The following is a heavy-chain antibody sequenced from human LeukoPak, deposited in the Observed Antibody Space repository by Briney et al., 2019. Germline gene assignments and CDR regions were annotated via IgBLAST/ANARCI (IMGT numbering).Heavy chain of an antibody. D-gene: IGHD3-10*01. CDR3: AKDASGTYGNFDY. J-gene: IGHJ4*02. CDR2: VSGSGDRM. Sequence: GGSLRLSCAASGFTSSSYALNWVRQAPGKGLEWVATVSGSGDRMYHADSVKGRFTISRDNSKNTLYLQMNSLRAEDTAVYYCAKDASGTYGNFDYWGQGTLVTVSS. CDR1: GFTSSSYA. V-gene: IGHV3-23*01.